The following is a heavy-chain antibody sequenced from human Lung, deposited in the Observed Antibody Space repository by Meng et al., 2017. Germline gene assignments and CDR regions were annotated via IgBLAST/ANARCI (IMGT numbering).Heavy chain of an antibody. CDR1: GVFISSRNW. Sequence: QAQLQESGPARVKSSGTLSLTLSVSGVFISSRNWWSWGREPPGKGLGWSGEIYHSGSTNYKPSLKSRVTISVDKSKSQFSLKLSSVTAADTAVYYCARRGLWLDPQNFDYWGQGTLVTVSS. CDR3: ARRGLWLDPQNFDY. J-gene: IGHJ4*02. V-gene: IGHV4-4*02. CDR2: IYHSGST. D-gene: IGHD6-19*01.